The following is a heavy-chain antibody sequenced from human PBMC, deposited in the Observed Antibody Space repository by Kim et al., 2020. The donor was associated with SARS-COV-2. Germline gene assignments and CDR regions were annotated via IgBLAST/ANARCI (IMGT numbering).Heavy chain of an antibody. Sequence: GGSLRLSCAASGFTFSSYEMNWVRQAPGKGLEWVSYISSSGSTIYYADSVKGRFTISRDNAKNSLYLQMNSLRAEDTAVYYCAITGIAAYRGYRLDAFDIWGQGTMVTVSS. V-gene: IGHV3-48*03. D-gene: IGHD6-13*01. CDR1: GFTFSSYE. CDR3: AITGIAAYRGYRLDAFDI. CDR2: ISSSGSTI. J-gene: IGHJ3*02.